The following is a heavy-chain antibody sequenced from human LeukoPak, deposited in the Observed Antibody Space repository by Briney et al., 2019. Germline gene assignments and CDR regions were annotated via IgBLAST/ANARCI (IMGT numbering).Heavy chain of an antibody. D-gene: IGHD3-10*02. Sequence: GGSLRLTCAASGFTFSTYGMHWVRQAPGKGLEWVAFMRYDGNDKYYADSMKGRFTISRDNAKNSLYLQMNSLRAEDTAVYYCAELGITMIGGVWGKGTTVTISS. CDR1: GFTFSTYG. V-gene: IGHV3-30*02. J-gene: IGHJ6*04. CDR2: MRYDGNDK. CDR3: AELGITMIGGV.